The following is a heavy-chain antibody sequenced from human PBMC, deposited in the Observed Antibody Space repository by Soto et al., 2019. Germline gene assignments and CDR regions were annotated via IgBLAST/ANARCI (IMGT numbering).Heavy chain of an antibody. Sequence: LVESGGGLVQPGGSLRLSCAASGFTFSSYSMNWVRQAPGKGLEWVSYISSSSSGSYKYYADSVKGRFTISRDNAKKSLYLQMNSLRDDATAVYYCARDLYCTNGVCSYYHYGMDVWGQGTTVTVSS. CDR3: ARDLYCTNGVCSYYHYGMDV. J-gene: IGHJ6*02. CDR1: GFTFSSYS. V-gene: IGHV3-48*02. CDR2: ISSSSSGSYK. D-gene: IGHD2-8*01.